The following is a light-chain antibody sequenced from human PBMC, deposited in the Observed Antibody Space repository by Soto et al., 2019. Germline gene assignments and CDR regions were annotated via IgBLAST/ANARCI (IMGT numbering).Light chain of an antibody. CDR2: GAS. Sequence: EIVMTQSPATLSVSPGERATLSCRASQSVSSNLAWYQQKPGQAPRLLIYGASTRATGIPARVSGSGSGTKFTLTIRSLQSEDFAVYYCQQYNNWPQTLGQGTKVEIK. CDR1: QSVSSN. V-gene: IGKV3-15*01. CDR3: QQYNNWPQT. J-gene: IGKJ1*01.